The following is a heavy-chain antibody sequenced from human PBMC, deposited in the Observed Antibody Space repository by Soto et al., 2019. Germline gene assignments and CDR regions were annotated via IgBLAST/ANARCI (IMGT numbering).Heavy chain of an antibody. CDR1: GYTFHSYY. J-gene: IGHJ4*02. Sequence: ASVKVSCKASGYTFHSYYMHWVRQAPGQGLEWMGIINPSGGSTSYAQKFQGRVTMTRDTSTSTVYMELSSLRSEDTAVYYCARDRGPPWFGELLDYWGQGTLVTVSS. D-gene: IGHD3-10*01. CDR2: INPSGGST. V-gene: IGHV1-46*02. CDR3: ARDRGPPWFGELLDY.